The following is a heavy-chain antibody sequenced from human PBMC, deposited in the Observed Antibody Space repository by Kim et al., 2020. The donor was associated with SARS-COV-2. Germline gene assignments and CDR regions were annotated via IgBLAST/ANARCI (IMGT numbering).Heavy chain of an antibody. CDR1: GYTFTSYA. D-gene: IGHD3-10*01. CDR2: INAGNGNT. CDR3: ARGAGGFAKAFDI. V-gene: IGHV1-3*01. Sequence: ASVKVSCKASGYTFTSYAMHWVRHAPGQRLEWMGWINAGNGNTKYSQKFQGRVTITRDTSASTAYMELSSLRSEDTAVYYCARGAGGFAKAFDIWGQGTMVTVSS. J-gene: IGHJ3*02.